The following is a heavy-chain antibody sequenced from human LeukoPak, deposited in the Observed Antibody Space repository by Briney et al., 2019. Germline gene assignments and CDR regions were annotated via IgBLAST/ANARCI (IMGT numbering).Heavy chain of an antibody. CDR2: IYYSGST. J-gene: IGHJ6*03. CDR3: TGSTRVPFLAYMDV. CDR1: GGSISSSSYY. D-gene: IGHD1-1*01. V-gene: IGHV4-39*01. Sequence: SETLSLTCTVSGGSISSSSYYWGWIRQPPGKGLEWIGSIYYSGSTYYNPSLKSRVTISVDTSKNQFSLKLSSVTAADTAVYYCTGSTRVPFLAYMDVWGKGTTVTISS.